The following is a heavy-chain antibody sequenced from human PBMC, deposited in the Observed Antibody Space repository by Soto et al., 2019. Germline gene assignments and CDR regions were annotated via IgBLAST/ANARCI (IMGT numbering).Heavy chain of an antibody. D-gene: IGHD3-10*01. V-gene: IGHV1-58*02. CDR3: AAVPPRFGELRDFDY. J-gene: IGHJ4*02. Sequence: SVKVSSKASGFTFTSSAMQWVRQARGQRLEWIGWIVVGSGNTNYAQKFQERVTITRDMSTSTAYMELSSLRSEDTAVYYCAAVPPRFGELRDFDYWGQETLVTVSS. CDR1: GFTFTSSA. CDR2: IVVGSGNT.